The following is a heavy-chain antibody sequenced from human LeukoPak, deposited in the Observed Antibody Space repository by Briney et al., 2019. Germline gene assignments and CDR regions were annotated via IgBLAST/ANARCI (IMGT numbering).Heavy chain of an antibody. V-gene: IGHV1-2*02. D-gene: IGHD2-2*01. CDR1: GYTFTGYY. J-gene: IGHJ5*02. CDR3: ARDIVVVPAAEGFDP. Sequence: ASVKVSCKASGYTFTGYYMHWVRRAPGQGLEWMGWINPNSGGTNYAQKFQGRVTMTRDTSISTAYMELSRLRSDDTAVYYCARDIVVVPAAEGFDPWGQGTLVTVSS. CDR2: INPNSGGT.